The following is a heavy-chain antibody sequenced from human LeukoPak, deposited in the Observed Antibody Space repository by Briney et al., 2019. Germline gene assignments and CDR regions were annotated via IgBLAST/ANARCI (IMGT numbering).Heavy chain of an antibody. Sequence: GGSLRLSCAASGFTFSSYAMSWVRQAPGKGLEWVSYISSSGSTIYYADSVKGRFTISRDNAKNSLYLQMNSLRAEDTAVYYCARDITWIQLWSDDYWGQGTLVTVSS. D-gene: IGHD5-18*01. V-gene: IGHV3-48*03. CDR3: ARDITWIQLWSDDY. CDR2: ISSSGSTI. CDR1: GFTFSSYA. J-gene: IGHJ4*02.